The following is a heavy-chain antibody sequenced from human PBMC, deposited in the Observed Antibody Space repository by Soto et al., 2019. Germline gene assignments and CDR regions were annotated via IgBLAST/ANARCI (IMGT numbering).Heavy chain of an antibody. CDR3: TRGSHYYDSSSRFDY. Sequence: ETLSLTCTVPGGSISSYYWSWIRQPPGKGLEWIGYIYYSGSTNYNPSLKSRVPISVDTSKNQFSLKLSSVTAADTAVYYCTRGSHYYDSSSRFDYWGQGTLVTVSS. CDR1: GGSISSYY. D-gene: IGHD3-22*01. CDR2: IYYSGST. J-gene: IGHJ4*02. V-gene: IGHV4-59*01.